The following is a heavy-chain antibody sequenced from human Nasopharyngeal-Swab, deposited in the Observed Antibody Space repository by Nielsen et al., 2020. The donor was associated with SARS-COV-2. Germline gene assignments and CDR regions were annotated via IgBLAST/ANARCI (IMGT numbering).Heavy chain of an antibody. Sequence: GASLKISCAASGFTFSSYGMHWVRQAPGKGLEWVAVISYDGSNKCYADSAKGRFTISRDNSKNTLYLQMNSLRAEDTAVYYCARTETYYYGSGSYYPIDYWGQGTLVTVSS. CDR3: ARTETYYYGSGSYYPIDY. CDR2: ISYDGSNK. V-gene: IGHV3-30*03. J-gene: IGHJ4*02. CDR1: GFTFSSYG. D-gene: IGHD3-10*01.